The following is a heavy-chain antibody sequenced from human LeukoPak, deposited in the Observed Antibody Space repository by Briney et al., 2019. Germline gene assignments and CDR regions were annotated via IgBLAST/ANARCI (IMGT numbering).Heavy chain of an antibody. V-gene: IGHV3-15*01. CDR2: IKSKTDGGTT. CDR3: TTVSIAVAGTDY. J-gene: IGHJ4*02. D-gene: IGHD6-19*01. Sequence: GGSVRLSCAASGFTFSNAWMSWVRQAPGKGLEWVGRIKSKTDGGTTDYAAPVKGRFTISRDDSKNMLYLQMNSLKTEDTAVYYCTTVSIAVAGTDYWGQGTLVTVSS. CDR1: GFTFSNAW.